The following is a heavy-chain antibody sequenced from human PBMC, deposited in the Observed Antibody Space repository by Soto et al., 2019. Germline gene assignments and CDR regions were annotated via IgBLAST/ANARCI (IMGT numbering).Heavy chain of an antibody. Sequence: GGSLRLSCAASGFTFSSYGMHWVRQAPGKGLEWVAVIWYDGSSKYYADSVEGRFTISRDNSKNTLYPQMNSLRAEDTAVYYCARGRLWDLRGVRYYFDYWGQGTLVTVSS. CDR2: IWYDGSSK. D-gene: IGHD3-10*01. J-gene: IGHJ4*02. CDR1: GFTFSSYG. V-gene: IGHV3-33*01. CDR3: ARGRLWDLRGVRYYFDY.